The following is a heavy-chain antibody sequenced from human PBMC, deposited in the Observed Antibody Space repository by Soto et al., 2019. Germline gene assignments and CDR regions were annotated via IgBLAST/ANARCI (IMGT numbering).Heavy chain of an antibody. CDR2: ISTSGDTK. V-gene: IGHV3-48*03. CDR1: GFTFSSYE. J-gene: IGHJ4*02. CDR3: ARDGYSYGSPFDY. D-gene: IGHD5-18*01. Sequence: GGSLRLSCAASGFTFSSYEMNWVRQAPGKGLEWVSYISTSGDTKYYADSVKGRFTISRDNAKNSVYLQMNSLRAEDTAVYYCARDGYSYGSPFDYWGQGTLVTVSS.